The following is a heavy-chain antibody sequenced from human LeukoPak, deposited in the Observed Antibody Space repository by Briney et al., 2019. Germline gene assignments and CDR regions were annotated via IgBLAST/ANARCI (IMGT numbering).Heavy chain of an antibody. CDR3: ARRGSSSAGALDY. J-gene: IGHJ4*02. Sequence: SVKVSCKASVGTFSSYAISWVRQAPGQGLEWIGRIIPILGIANYAQKFQGRVTITEDKSTSTAYMELSSLRSEDTAVYYCARRGSSSAGALDYWGQGTLVTVSS. CDR1: VGTFSSYA. D-gene: IGHD6-6*01. CDR2: IIPILGIA. V-gene: IGHV1-69*04.